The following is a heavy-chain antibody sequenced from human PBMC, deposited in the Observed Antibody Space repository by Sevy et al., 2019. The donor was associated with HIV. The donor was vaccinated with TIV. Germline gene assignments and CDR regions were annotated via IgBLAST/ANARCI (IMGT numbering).Heavy chain of an antibody. Sequence: GGSLRLSCAASGFTFSDHYMEWVRQAPGKGLEWVGRIRNKADSYTTEYAASVKGRFTISREDSQNSLYLLMNSLRTEDTAVYYCATHAGIAAAGRVFDYWGQGTLVTVSS. D-gene: IGHD6-13*01. CDR1: GFTFSDHY. CDR3: ATHAGIAAAGRVFDY. CDR2: IRNKADSYTT. V-gene: IGHV3-72*01. J-gene: IGHJ4*02.